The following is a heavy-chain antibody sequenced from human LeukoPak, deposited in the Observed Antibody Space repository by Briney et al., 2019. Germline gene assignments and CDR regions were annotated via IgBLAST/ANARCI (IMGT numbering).Heavy chain of an antibody. CDR1: GGSFSGYY. V-gene: IGHV4-34*01. CDR2: INHSGST. D-gene: IGHD6-13*01. J-gene: IGHJ4*02. Sequence: SETLSLTCAVYGGSFSGYYWTWIRQPPGKGLEWIGEINHSGSTNYNPSLKSRVTISVDTSKNQFSLKLSSVTAADTAVYYCASRGRGRRIAAAGTSDYWGQGTLVTVSS. CDR3: ASRGRGRRIAAAGTSDY.